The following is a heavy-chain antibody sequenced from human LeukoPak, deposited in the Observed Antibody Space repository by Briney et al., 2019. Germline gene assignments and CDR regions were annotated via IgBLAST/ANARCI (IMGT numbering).Heavy chain of an antibody. J-gene: IGHJ6*02. CDR2: INKDGSEE. V-gene: IGHV3-7*01. CDR1: EFMFSEYW. CDR3: ATYDNWVAGDV. D-gene: IGHD1-1*01. Sequence: GGSLRLSCAASEFMFSEYWMSWVRQAPGKGPEWVASINKDGSEEYYADSVKGRFTVSRDNAKNSLFLQMNNLRVEDTAIYYCATYDNWVAGDVWGQGTTVSVSS.